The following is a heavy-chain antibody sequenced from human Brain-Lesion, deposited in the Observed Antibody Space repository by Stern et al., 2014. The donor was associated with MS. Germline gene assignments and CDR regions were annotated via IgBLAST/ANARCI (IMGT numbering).Heavy chain of an antibody. J-gene: IGHJ4*02. CDR1: GYRFTSNW. D-gene: IGHD6-6*01. CDR3: ARRGDSSSSGFDY. Sequence: VQLVQSGAEVKKPGESLKISCKGSGYRFTSNWIGWVRQMPGKGLEWMGIIWPCDADTRYSPSFQGQVTISADKSISTAYLQWSSLQASDTAMYYCARRGDSSSSGFDYWGQGTLVIVSS. CDR2: IWPCDADT. V-gene: IGHV5-51*01.